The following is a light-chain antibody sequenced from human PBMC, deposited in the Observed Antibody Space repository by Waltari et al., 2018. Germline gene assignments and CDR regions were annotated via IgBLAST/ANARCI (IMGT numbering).Light chain of an antibody. CDR2: DAS. CDR3: LQYHHLFT. J-gene: IGKJ3*01. CDR1: QDIKNY. V-gene: IGKV1-33*01. Sequence: DIQMTQSPSSLSASVGDRVTITCRASQDIKNYLNWYQVKSGIAPKLLIYDASNLDPGVPSRFSASGSGTDFTFTITSLQPEDVATYYCLQYHHLFTFSPGTKVDL.